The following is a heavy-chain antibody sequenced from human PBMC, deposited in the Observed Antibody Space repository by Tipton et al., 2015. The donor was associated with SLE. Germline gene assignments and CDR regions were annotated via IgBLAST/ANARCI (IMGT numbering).Heavy chain of an antibody. D-gene: IGHD1-1*01. CDR1: GGSISSSSYY. Sequence: LRLSCTVSGGSISSSSYYWGWIRQPPGKGLEWIGSIYYSGSTYYNPSLKSRVTISVDTSKNQFSLKLSSVTAADTAAYYCARRNVSAFDIWGQGTMVTVSS. V-gene: IGHV4-39*07. J-gene: IGHJ3*02. CDR2: IYYSGST. CDR3: ARRNVSAFDI.